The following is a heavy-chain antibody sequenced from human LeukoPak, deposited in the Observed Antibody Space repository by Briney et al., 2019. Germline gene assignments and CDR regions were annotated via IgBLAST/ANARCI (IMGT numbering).Heavy chain of an antibody. CDR1: GYNFTIYW. CDR2: IYPGDSDT. CDR3: ARLAEGGYDYGEYSWFDP. J-gene: IGHJ5*02. D-gene: IGHD5-12*01. V-gene: IGHV5-51*01. Sequence: GESLKISCNGSGYNFTIYWIGLGRDMPGKVLESLWIIYPGDSDTRYSPSFQGQVTISADKSISTAYLQWSSLKASDTAMYYCARLAEGGYDYGEYSWFDPWGQGTLVTVSS.